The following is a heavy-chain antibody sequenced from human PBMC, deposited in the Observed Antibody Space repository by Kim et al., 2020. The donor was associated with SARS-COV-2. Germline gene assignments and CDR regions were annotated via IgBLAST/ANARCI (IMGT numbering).Heavy chain of an antibody. CDR3: VRSAYPYYFDY. Sequence: TTYANSVKGRFTITRDNARNTLFLQMNSLGDEDTAVYYCVRSAYPYYFDYWGQGALVTVSS. CDR2: T. V-gene: IGHV3-74*01. J-gene: IGHJ4*02. D-gene: IGHD3-22*01.